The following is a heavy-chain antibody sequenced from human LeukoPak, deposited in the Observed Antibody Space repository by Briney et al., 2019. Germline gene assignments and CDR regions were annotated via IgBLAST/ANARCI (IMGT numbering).Heavy chain of an antibody. J-gene: IGHJ6*03. V-gene: IGHV1-8*01. Sequence: ASVKVSCKASGYTFTSYDINWVRQATGQRLEWMGWMNPNSGNTGYAQKFQGRVTMTRNTSISTAYMELSSLRSEDTAVYYCARVLNWGSDYYYYMDVWGKGTTVTVSS. CDR3: ARVLNWGSDYYYYMDV. CDR1: GYTFTSYD. CDR2: MNPNSGNT. D-gene: IGHD7-27*01.